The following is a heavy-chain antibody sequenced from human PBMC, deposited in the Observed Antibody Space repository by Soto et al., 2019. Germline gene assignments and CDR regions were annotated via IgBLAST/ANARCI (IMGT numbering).Heavy chain of an antibody. CDR3: AKGPSSGRNYYFDY. CDR2: ISWNSGSI. J-gene: IGHJ4*02. D-gene: IGHD6-19*01. Sequence: SLRLSCAASGFTFDDYAMHWVRQAPGKGLEWVSGISWNSGSIGYADSVKGRFTISRDNAKNSLYLQMNSLRAEDTALYYCAKGPSSGRNYYFDYWGQGT. CDR1: GFTFDDYA. V-gene: IGHV3-9*01.